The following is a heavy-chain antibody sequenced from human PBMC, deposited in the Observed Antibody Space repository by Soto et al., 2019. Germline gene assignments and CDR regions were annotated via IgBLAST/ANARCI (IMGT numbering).Heavy chain of an antibody. Sequence: ASVKVSCKVSGYTLTELSMHWVRQAPGKGLEWMGGFDPEDGETIYAQKFQGRVTMTEDTSTDTAYMELSSLRSEDTAVYYCATRYDFWSGYYFDYWGQVTLVTVSS. CDR1: GYTLTELS. J-gene: IGHJ4*02. CDR3: ATRYDFWSGYYFDY. CDR2: FDPEDGET. V-gene: IGHV1-24*01. D-gene: IGHD3-3*01.